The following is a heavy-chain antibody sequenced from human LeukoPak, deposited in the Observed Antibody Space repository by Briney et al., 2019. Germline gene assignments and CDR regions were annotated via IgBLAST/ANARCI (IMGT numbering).Heavy chain of an antibody. CDR3: AKDRGYHLLYYFDY. Sequence: PGGSLRLSCAASGFTFSSYSMNWVRQAPGKGLEWVSYISSSSSTIYYADSVKGRFTISRDNAKNSLYLQMNSLRAEDTAVYYCAKDRGYHLLYYFDYWGQGTLVTVSS. CDR2: ISSSSSTI. V-gene: IGHV3-48*01. D-gene: IGHD1-14*01. CDR1: GFTFSSYS. J-gene: IGHJ4*02.